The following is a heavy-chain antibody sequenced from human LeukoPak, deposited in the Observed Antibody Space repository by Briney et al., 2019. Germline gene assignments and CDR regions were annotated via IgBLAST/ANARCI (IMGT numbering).Heavy chain of an antibody. D-gene: IGHD4-23*01. CDR2: ISGTGGST. CDR3: AREEWESRTSQLRHFDY. CDR1: GFTFSNYA. Sequence: PGGSLRLSCAASGFTFSNYAMSWVRQAPGKGLEWVSGISGTGGSTYYADSVKGRFTISRDNSKNTLYLQMNSLRAEDTAVYYCAREEWESRTSQLRHFDYWGQGTLVTVSS. V-gene: IGHV3-23*01. J-gene: IGHJ4*02.